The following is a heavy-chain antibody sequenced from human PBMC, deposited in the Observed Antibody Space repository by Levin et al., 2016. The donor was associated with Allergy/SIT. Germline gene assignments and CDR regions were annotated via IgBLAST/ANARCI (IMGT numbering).Heavy chain of an antibody. Sequence: WVRQAPGQGLEWMGWMNPNSGNTNYAQKFQGRVTMTTDTSTSTAYMELRSLRSDDTAVYYCARTIGGALVPPANWFDPWGQGTLVTVSS. D-gene: IGHD2-2*01. V-gene: IGHV1-18*01. J-gene: IGHJ5*02. CDR2: MNPNSGNT. CDR3: ARTIGGALVPPANWFDP.